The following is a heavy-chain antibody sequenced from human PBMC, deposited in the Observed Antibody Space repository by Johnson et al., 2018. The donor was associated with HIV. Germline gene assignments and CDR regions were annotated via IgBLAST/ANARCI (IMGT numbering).Heavy chain of an antibody. D-gene: IGHD6-13*01. CDR3: AKIAAATALKDAFDF. Sequence: VQLVESGGGVVQPGTSLRLSCAASGFTFSSYGMHWVRQAPGEGLEWVAVISYDGSSRFSADSVKGRFTIYRDNSKNTLYLQMNSLRVEDTAVYFCAKIAAATALKDAFDFWGRGTMVTVSS. CDR2: ISYDGSSR. V-gene: IGHV3-30*18. J-gene: IGHJ3*01. CDR1: GFTFSSYG.